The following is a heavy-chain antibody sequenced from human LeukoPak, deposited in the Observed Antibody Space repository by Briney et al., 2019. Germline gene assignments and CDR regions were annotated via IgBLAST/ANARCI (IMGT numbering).Heavy chain of an antibody. J-gene: IGHJ4*02. CDR1: GFTFSTYW. Sequence: GGSLRLSCAASGFTFSTYWMTWVRQAPGKGLEWVANIKTDGSQTYYLDSVKGRFTISRYNAKNFLSLQLGSLRADDTDVYYCARASMGGRDYHLDSWGQGTLVTVSS. D-gene: IGHD4/OR15-4a*01. CDR3: ARASMGGRDYHLDS. V-gene: IGHV3-7*01. CDR2: IKTDGSQT.